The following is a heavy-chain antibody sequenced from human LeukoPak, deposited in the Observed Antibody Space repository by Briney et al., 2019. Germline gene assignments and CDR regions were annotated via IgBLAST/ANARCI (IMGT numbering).Heavy chain of an antibody. CDR1: GFTFSSFG. Sequence: GGSLRLSCAASGFTFSSFGMNWVRQAPGKGLEWVSYISNSGSTIYYADSVKGRFTISRDNAKNSLYLQMNRLRAEDTAVYYCARSPYSGSYYGDALDIWGQGTMVTVSS. CDR2: ISNSGSTI. CDR3: ARSPYSGSYYGDALDI. J-gene: IGHJ3*02. V-gene: IGHV3-48*04. D-gene: IGHD1-26*01.